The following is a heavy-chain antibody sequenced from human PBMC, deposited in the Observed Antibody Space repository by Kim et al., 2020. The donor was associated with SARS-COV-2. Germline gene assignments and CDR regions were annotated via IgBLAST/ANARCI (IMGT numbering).Heavy chain of an antibody. V-gene: IGHV1-18*01. J-gene: IGHJ6*02. D-gene: IGHD6-6*01. CDR2: ISAYNGNT. CDR3: ARDDADSSSSPQYYYYGMDV. Sequence: ASVKVSCKASGYTFTSYGISWVRQAPGQGLEWMGWISAYNGNTNYAQKLQGRVTMTTDTSTSTAYMELRSLRSDDTAVYYCARDDADSSSSPQYYYYGMDVWGQGTTVTVSS. CDR1: GYTFTSYG.